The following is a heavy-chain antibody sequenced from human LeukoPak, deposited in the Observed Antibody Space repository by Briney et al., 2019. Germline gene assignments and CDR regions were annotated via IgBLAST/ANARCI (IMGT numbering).Heavy chain of an antibody. Sequence: SETLSLTCTVSGGSISSYYLSWIRQPPGKGLEWIGYIYYSGSTNYNPSLKSRVTISVDTSKNQFSLKLSSVTAADTAVYYCARHSFGSGAFDIWGQGTMVTVSS. V-gene: IGHV4-59*08. CDR2: IYYSGST. J-gene: IGHJ3*02. D-gene: IGHD1-1*01. CDR1: GGSISSYY. CDR3: ARHSFGSGAFDI.